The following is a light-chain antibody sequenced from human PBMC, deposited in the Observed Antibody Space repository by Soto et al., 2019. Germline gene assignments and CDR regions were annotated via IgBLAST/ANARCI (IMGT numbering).Light chain of an antibody. V-gene: IGLV2-14*01. CDR2: EVS. CDR3: SSSTTRSRRYV. Sequence: QSVLTQAASVSGSPGQAITISCTGTSGDVGGYNYVSWNQQHPGKAPKLMIYEVSNRHPGVSKRFSGSKSGNTASLISSGLQAEDDAEYYCSSSTTRSRRYVLRNGTMVTVL. J-gene: IGLJ1*01. CDR1: SGDVGGYNY.